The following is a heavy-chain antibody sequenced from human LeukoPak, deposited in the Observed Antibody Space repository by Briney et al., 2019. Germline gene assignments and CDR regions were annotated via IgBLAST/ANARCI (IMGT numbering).Heavy chain of an antibody. J-gene: IGHJ4*02. D-gene: IGHD6-13*01. V-gene: IGHV3-23*01. CDR1: GFTFSSYA. CDR3: ANKVAAAAHFDY. Sequence: GGSLRLSCAASGFTFSSYAMSCVRQAPGKGLEWVSAISGSGGSTYYADSVKGRFTISRDNSKNTLYLQMNSLRAEDTAVYYCANKVAAAAHFDYWGQGTLVTVSS. CDR2: ISGSGGST.